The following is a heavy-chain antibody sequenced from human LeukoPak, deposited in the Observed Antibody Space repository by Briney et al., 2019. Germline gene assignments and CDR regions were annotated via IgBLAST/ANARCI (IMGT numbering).Heavy chain of an antibody. V-gene: IGHV3-43*02. Sequence: LGGSLRLSCAASGFTFDEYAMHWVRQAPGKGLEWVSLISADSTRTFNVASVKGRFTVSRDNNKNSLYLQMNNLRTEDTALYYCAKDLSSLFNSFNIWGQGTLVTVSS. CDR1: GFTFDEYA. CDR3: AKDLSSLFNSFNI. D-gene: IGHD2/OR15-2a*01. J-gene: IGHJ3*02. CDR2: ISADSTRT.